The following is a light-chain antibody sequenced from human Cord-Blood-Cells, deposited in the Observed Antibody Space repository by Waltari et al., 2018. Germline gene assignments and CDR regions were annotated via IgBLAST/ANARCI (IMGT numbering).Light chain of an antibody. V-gene: IGKV2-28*01. CDR3: MQALQTPT. Sequence: DIVMTQSPLSLPVTPAGPASISCSSSQSLLHSNGYNYLDWYLQKPGQPPQLLIYLGSNRASGVPDRFSGSGSGTDFTLKISRVEAEDVGVYYCMQALQTPTFGQGTKVEIK. CDR2: LGS. J-gene: IGKJ1*01. CDR1: QSLLHSNGYNY.